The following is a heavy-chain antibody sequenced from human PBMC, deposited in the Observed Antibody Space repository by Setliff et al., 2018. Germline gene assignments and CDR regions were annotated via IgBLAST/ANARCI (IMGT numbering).Heavy chain of an antibody. D-gene: IGHD2-2*01. CDR1: DGSMTSGSYY. Sequence: SETLSLTCSVSDGSMTSGSYYWGWIRQPPGKGLEWIGSVYYSGTAYYNPSLKSRLYMSVDTSKNQFTLKVISVTAADTAVYYCARLSCSSNSWPFDYWGQGTLVTVSS. CDR3: ARLSCSSNSWPFDY. CDR2: VYYSGTA. J-gene: IGHJ4*02. V-gene: IGHV4-39*06.